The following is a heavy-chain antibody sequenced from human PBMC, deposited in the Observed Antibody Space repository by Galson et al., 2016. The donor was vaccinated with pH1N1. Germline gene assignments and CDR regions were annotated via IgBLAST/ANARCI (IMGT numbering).Heavy chain of an antibody. Sequence: QSGAEVKKPGESLKISCKGSGYSFTNYWIAWVRQMPGKGLEWMGIIYPSDSDTRYSPSFQGQVTISADTSINTAYLQWISLQASDTAVLYCPRQDPIGFGFYHYGMDVWGPGTAVTVSS. CDR1: GYSFTNYW. J-gene: IGHJ6*02. CDR3: PRQDPIGFGFYHYGMDV. CDR2: IYPSDSDT. D-gene: IGHD3-10*01. V-gene: IGHV5-51*01.